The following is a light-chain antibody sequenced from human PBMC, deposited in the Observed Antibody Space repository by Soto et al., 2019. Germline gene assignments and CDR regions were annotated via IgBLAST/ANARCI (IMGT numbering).Light chain of an antibody. Sequence: EIVLTQSPGTLSLSPGERATLSCRASQSVTSSYLAWYQQKPGQAPRLLLYGASSRATGIPDRFSGSGSGTDFPLTISRLEPEDFAVYYCQQYGSSPWTFGQGTKVEIK. V-gene: IGKV3-20*01. CDR2: GAS. CDR3: QQYGSSPWT. CDR1: QSVTSSY. J-gene: IGKJ1*01.